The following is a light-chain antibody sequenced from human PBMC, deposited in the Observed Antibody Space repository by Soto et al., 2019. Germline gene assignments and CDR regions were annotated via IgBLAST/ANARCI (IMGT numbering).Light chain of an antibody. CDR2: AAS. J-gene: IGKJ4*02. Sequence: DIQLTQSPSFLSASVGDRVNITCRASQGINNHLAWYQRKPGKAPKLLIYAASTLQSGVPSRFSGSGSGTEFTLTISSLQPEDFATYYCQQLNSYPLTFGGGTKVEIK. CDR3: QQLNSYPLT. CDR1: QGINNH. V-gene: IGKV1-9*01.